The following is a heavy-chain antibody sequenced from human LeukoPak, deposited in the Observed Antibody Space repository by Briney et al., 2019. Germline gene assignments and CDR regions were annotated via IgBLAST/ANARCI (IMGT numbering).Heavy chain of an antibody. CDR1: GYTFTSYD. CDR2: MNPNSGNT. Sequence: ASVKVSCKASGYTFTSYDINWVRQATGQGLEWMGWMNPNSGNTGYAQKFQGRVTMTRNTSISTAYMELSSLRSEDAAVYHCARADYDYVWGSYRSPADYWGQGTLVTVSS. D-gene: IGHD3-16*02. CDR3: ARADYDYVWGSYRSPADY. V-gene: IGHV1-8*01. J-gene: IGHJ4*02.